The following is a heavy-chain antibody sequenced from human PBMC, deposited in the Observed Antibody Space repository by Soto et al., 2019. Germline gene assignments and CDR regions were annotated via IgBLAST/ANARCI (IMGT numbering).Heavy chain of an antibody. D-gene: IGHD6-13*01. V-gene: IGHV3-33*01. CDR1: GFTFSSYG. J-gene: IGHJ4*02. CDR3: ARDPRAGYSSSLDY. Sequence: PGGSLRLSCAASGFTFSSYGMHWVRQAPGKGLEWVAVIWYDGSNKYYADSVKGRFTISRDNSKNTLYLQMNSLRAEDTAVYYCARDPRAGYSSSLDYWGQGTLVTVSS. CDR2: IWYDGSNK.